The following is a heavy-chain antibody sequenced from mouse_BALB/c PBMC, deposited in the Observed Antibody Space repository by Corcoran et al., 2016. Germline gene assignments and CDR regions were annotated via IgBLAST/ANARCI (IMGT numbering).Heavy chain of an antibody. V-gene: IGHV14-3*02. D-gene: IGHD4-1*01. CDR2: IDPANGNT. Sequence: EVQLQQSGAELVKPGASVKLSCTASGFNIKDTYMHWVKQRPEQGLERIGRIDPANGNTKYDTKFQGTATITADTSSNTAYLQLSSLTSEDTAVYYCVDWDGAYWGQGTLVTVSA. J-gene: IGHJ3*01. CDR3: VDWDGAY. CDR1: GFNIKDTY.